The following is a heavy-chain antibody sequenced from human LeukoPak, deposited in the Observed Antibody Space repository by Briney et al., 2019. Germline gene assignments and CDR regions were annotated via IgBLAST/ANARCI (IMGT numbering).Heavy chain of an antibody. CDR1: GFTFDDYG. Sequence: GSLGLSCAGSGFTFDDYGISWVRQAPGKGLEWVSGINWNGGSTGYADSVKGRFTISRDNAKNSLYLQMNSLRAEDTALYYCARESGATYYYDSSGYPFDYWGQGTLVTVSS. CDR3: ARESGATYYYDSSGYPFDY. J-gene: IGHJ4*02. D-gene: IGHD3-22*01. V-gene: IGHV3-20*04. CDR2: INWNGGST.